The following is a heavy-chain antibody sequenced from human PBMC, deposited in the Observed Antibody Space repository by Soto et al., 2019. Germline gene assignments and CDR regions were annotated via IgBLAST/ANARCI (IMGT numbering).Heavy chain of an antibody. CDR3: TRHPRTMIRGVVISLNWFDP. CDR2: IYFGGST. Sequence: QLQLQESGPGLVKPSETLSLTCTVSGGFITSSSYYWAWIRQPPGKGLEWIGRIYFGGSTYYNPSLKSRVTISVDTSRNKFSLMVTSVTAADTAVYYCTRHPRTMIRGVVISLNWFDPWGQGTLVTVSS. V-gene: IGHV4-39*01. D-gene: IGHD3-10*01. J-gene: IGHJ5*02. CDR1: GGFITSSSYY.